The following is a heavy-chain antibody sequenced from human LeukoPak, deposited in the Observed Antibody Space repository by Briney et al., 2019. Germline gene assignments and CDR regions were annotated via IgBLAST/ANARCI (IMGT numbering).Heavy chain of an antibody. CDR1: GASVSSGNYY. D-gene: IGHD4-17*01. CDR2: IYYGGSP. V-gene: IGHV4-61*01. J-gene: IGHJ2*01. Sequence: PSEPLSLTCTVSGASVSSGNYYWSWIRQPPGKGLEWIGYIYYGGSPNYNPSLKSRVTMSIDASKQQVSLKLSSVTAADTAVYYCARNAGATVTTLFDLWGRGTLVTVSS. CDR3: ARNAGATVTTLFDL.